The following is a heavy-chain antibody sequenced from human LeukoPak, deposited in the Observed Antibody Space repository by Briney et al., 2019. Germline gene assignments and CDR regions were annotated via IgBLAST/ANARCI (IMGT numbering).Heavy chain of an antibody. Sequence: ASVRVSCKASGGTFSSYTISWVRQAPGQGLEWMGRIIPILGIANYAQKFQGRVTITADKSTSTAYMELSSLRSEDTAVYYCAREGNSDCSSTSCYTNFQHRGQGTLVTVSS. V-gene: IGHV1-69*04. D-gene: IGHD2-2*02. CDR2: IIPILGIA. CDR3: AREGNSDCSSTSCYTNFQH. J-gene: IGHJ1*01. CDR1: GGTFSSYT.